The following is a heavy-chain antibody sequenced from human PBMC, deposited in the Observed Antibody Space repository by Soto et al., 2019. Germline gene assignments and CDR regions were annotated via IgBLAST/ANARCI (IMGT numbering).Heavy chain of an antibody. CDR3: ARAGDYYDSRAFDY. J-gene: IGHJ4*02. D-gene: IGHD3-22*01. CDR2: IYYSGTT. CDR1: GGSISSGGHY. V-gene: IGHV4-31*03. Sequence: SETLSLTCTVSGGSISSGGHYWSWIRQHPGKGLEWIGYIYYSGTTYYNPSLKSRVTISVDTSKNQFSLKLSSVTAADTAVYYCARAGDYYDSRAFDYWGQGTLVTVSS.